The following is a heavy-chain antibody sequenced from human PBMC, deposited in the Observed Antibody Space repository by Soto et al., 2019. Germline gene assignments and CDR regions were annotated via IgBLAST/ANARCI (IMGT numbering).Heavy chain of an antibody. Sequence: ASVKVSCKASGGTFSSYAISWVRQAPGQGLEWMGGIIPIFGTANYAQKFQGRVTITADESTSTAYMELSSLRSEDTAVYYCARGVRTTVVTTGVEYWYFDLWGRGTLVTVSS. CDR3: ARGVRTTVVTTGVEYWYFDL. D-gene: IGHD4-17*01. J-gene: IGHJ2*01. CDR2: IIPIFGTA. V-gene: IGHV1-69*13. CDR1: GGTFSSYA.